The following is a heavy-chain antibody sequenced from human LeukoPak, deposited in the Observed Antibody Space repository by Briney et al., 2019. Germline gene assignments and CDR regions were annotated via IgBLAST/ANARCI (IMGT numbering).Heavy chain of an antibody. CDR3: ARGDYYDSSGYYDYFDY. Sequence: EPSETLSLTCAVYGGSFSGYYWSWIRQPPGKGLEWIGEINHSGSTNYNPSLKSRVTISVDTSKNQFSLKLSSVTAADTAVYYCARGDYYDSSGYYDYFDYWGQGTLVTVSS. CDR2: INHSGST. V-gene: IGHV4-34*01. D-gene: IGHD3-22*01. J-gene: IGHJ4*02. CDR1: GGSFSGYY.